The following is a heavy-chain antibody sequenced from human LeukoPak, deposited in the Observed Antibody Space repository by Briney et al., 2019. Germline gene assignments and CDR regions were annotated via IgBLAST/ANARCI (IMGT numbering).Heavy chain of an antibody. V-gene: IGHV1-2*06. J-gene: IGHJ4*02. CDR2: INPNSGGT. Sequence: ASVKVSCKASGYTFTGYYMHWVRQAPGQGLEWMGRINPNSGGTNYAQKFQGRVTMTRDTSISTAYMELSRLRSDDTAVYYCARGDSRSWYSFDYWGQRTLVTVSS. D-gene: IGHD6-13*01. CDR1: GYTFTGYY. CDR3: ARGDSRSWYSFDY.